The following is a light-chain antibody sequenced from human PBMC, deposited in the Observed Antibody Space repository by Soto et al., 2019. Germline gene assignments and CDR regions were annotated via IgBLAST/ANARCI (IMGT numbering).Light chain of an antibody. J-gene: IGKJ1*01. CDR3: QHYNSYSEA. CDR2: DAS. CDR1: QSVSSY. V-gene: IGKV3-11*01. Sequence: EIVLTQSPATLSLSPGERTTLSCRASQSVSSYLAWYQQKPGQAPRLLIYDASNRATGIPARFSGSGSGTEFTLTTSSLQPDDFATYYCQHYNSYSEAFGQGTKVDI.